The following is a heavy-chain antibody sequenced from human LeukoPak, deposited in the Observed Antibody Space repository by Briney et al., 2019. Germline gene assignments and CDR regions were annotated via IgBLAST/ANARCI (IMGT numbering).Heavy chain of an antibody. CDR1: GYTFSSYD. CDR2: MNPNSGKL. Sequence: GASVKVSCKASGYTFSSYDINWVRQATGQGLEWMGYMNPNSGKLGYAQKFQGRVTITTDSSTSTAYMELSSLRSEDTAVYYCAREGLDYWGQGTLVTVSS. V-gene: IGHV1-8*03. CDR3: AREGLDY. J-gene: IGHJ4*02.